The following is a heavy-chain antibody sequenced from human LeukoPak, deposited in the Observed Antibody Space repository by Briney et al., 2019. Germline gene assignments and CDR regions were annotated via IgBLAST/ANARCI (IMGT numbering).Heavy chain of an antibody. V-gene: IGHV4-39*01. CDR3: ARGDTRKAYYYYYDMDV. J-gene: IGHJ6*02. CDR1: GGSISSSSYY. Sequence: KPSETLSLTCTVSGGSISSSSYYWGWLGQPPGKGLEWIVSIYYSGSTYYNPSLKSRVTISVDTSKNQFSLKLSSVTAADTAVYYCARGDTRKAYYYYYDMDVWGQGTTVTVSS. CDR2: IYYSGST.